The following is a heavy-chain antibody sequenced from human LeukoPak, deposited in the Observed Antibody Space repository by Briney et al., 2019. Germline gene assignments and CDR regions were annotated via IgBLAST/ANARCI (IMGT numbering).Heavy chain of an antibody. CDR1: DDSINNDRYF. Sequence: SETLSLTCSISDDSINNDRYFWAWIRQPPGNGLEWIASINYSGRTYYNPSLKSRVTISVDTSKNQFSLKLSSATAADTAVYYCARVSWFPGTSYYYMDVWGKGTTVTVSS. D-gene: IGHD1-1*01. CDR3: ARVSWFPGTSYYYMDV. CDR2: INYSGRT. J-gene: IGHJ6*03. V-gene: IGHV4-39*07.